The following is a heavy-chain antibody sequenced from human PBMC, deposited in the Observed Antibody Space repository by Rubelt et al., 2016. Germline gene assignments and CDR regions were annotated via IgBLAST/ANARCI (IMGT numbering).Heavy chain of an antibody. CDR3: ARDGYDILTGYDGFDP. Sequence: YAMNWVRQAPGKGLEWVSSISSSSGYIYYADSVKGRFTISRDNAKNSLYLQMNSLRAEDTAVYYCARDGYDILTGYDGFDPWGQGTLVTVSS. CDR1: YA. D-gene: IGHD3-9*01. CDR2: ISSSSGYI. V-gene: IGHV3-21*03. J-gene: IGHJ5*02.